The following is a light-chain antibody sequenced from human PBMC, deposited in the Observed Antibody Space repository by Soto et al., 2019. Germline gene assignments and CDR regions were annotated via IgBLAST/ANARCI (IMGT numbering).Light chain of an antibody. V-gene: IGKV1-16*01. CDR2: GAS. CDR1: QGVENY. Sequence: DIQMTQSPSSLSASVGDKVTITCRTSQGVENYLAWFQQKPGKAPKSLIYGASSLQSGVPSRFSGSGSGTYFTFTIGSLQAEDFATYYCKQYYGYPHTFGQGTKVEIK. CDR3: KQYYGYPHT. J-gene: IGKJ1*01.